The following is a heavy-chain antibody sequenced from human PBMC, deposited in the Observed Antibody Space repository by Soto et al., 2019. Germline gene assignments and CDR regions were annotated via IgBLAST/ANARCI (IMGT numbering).Heavy chain of an antibody. J-gene: IGHJ6*02. CDR2: IYYSGST. Sequence: SETLSLTCTVSVVSISSYYWSWIRQPPGKGLEWIGYIYYSGSTNYNPSLKSRVTISVDTSKNQFSLKLSSVTAADTAVYYCARGWTYGMDVWGQGTMVTVSS. CDR3: ARGWTYGMDV. CDR1: VVSISSYY. V-gene: IGHV4-59*01.